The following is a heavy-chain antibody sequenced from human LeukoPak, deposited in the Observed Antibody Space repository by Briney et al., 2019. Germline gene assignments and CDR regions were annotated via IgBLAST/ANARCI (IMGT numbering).Heavy chain of an antibody. J-gene: IGHJ4*02. Sequence: SETLSLTCTVSGGSISSGGYYWSWIRQPPGKGLEWIGYIYHSGSTYYNPSLKSRVTISVDRSKNQFSLKLSSVTAADTAVYYCARDSCDSSGYYVGTGYWGQGTLVTVSS. CDR1: GGSISSGGYY. CDR2: IYHSGST. D-gene: IGHD3-22*01. V-gene: IGHV4-30-2*01. CDR3: ARDSCDSSGYYVGTGY.